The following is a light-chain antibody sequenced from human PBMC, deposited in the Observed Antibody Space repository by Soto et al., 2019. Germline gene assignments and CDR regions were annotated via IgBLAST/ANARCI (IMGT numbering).Light chain of an antibody. V-gene: IGKV3-20*01. CDR2: GAS. Sequence: ESMLTQSPGTLSLSPGERATLSCRASQSVSTRYLAWYQQKPVQAPRLLIYGASIWATGIPDRFSYSGSGKNFTLTISRLESQYFAVYYCHQFGSSPPALTFGQGTKLEI. CDR1: QSVSTRY. J-gene: IGKJ2*01. CDR3: HQFGSSPPALT.